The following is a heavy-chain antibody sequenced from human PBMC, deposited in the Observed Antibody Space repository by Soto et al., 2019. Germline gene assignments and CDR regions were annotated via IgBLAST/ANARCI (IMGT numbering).Heavy chain of an antibody. J-gene: IGHJ4*02. D-gene: IGHD6-19*01. CDR3: ARKNSSGWYVLDY. CDR2: IYYSGST. CDR1: GGSISSSSYY. V-gene: IGHV4-39*01. Sequence: SETLSPTCTVSGGSISSSSYYWGWIRQPPGKGLEWIGSIYYSGSTYYNPSLKSRVTISVDTSKNQFSLKLSSVTAADTAVYYCARKNSSGWYVLDYWGQGTLVTVSS.